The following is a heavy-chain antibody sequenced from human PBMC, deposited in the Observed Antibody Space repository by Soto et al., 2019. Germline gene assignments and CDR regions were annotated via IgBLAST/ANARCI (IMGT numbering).Heavy chain of an antibody. D-gene: IGHD3-3*01. CDR3: ARAPSGFWSGLNWFDP. V-gene: IGHV4-59*01. J-gene: IGHJ5*02. Sequence: SETLSLTCTVSGGSISSYYWSWIRQPPGKGLEWIGYIYDSGSTNYNPALKSRVTISVDTSKNQFSLKLSSVTAADTAVYYCARAPSGFWSGLNWFDPWGQGTLVTVSS. CDR1: GGSISSYY. CDR2: IYDSGST.